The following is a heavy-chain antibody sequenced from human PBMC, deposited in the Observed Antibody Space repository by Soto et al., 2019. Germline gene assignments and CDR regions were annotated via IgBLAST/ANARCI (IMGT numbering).Heavy chain of an antibody. CDR2: IYYSGST. J-gene: IGHJ5*02. CDR3: ARFRHGAGYVAYNWFDP. CDR1: GGSISSSSYY. V-gene: IGHV4-39*01. Sequence: ETLSLTCTVSGGSISSSSYYWGWIRQPPGKGLEWIGSIYYSGSTYYNPSLKSRVTISVDTSKNQFSLKLSSVTAADTAVYYCARFRHGAGYVAYNWFDPWGQGTLVTVSS. D-gene: IGHD3-9*01.